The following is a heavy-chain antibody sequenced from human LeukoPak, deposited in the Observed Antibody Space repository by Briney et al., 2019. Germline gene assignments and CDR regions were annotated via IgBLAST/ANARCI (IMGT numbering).Heavy chain of an antibody. Sequence: GGSLRLSCAASGFTVRSNYMSWLRQAPGKGLEGVSVIYSGGSTYYVDSVKGRFTISRDNYKNTLYLQMTSLRAEETAVYYWASTYYYDSSGYMYWGQGTLVTVSS. CDR2: IYSGGST. D-gene: IGHD3-22*01. CDR1: GFTVRSNY. V-gene: IGHV3-66*01. J-gene: IGHJ4*02. CDR3: ASTYYYDSSGYMY.